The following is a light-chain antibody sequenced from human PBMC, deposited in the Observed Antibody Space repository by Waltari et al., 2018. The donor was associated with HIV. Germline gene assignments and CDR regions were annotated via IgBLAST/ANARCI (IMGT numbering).Light chain of an antibody. CDR3: AAWDDSLKGV. J-gene: IGLJ3*02. V-gene: IGLV1-44*01. Sequence: QSVLTQPPSASGTPGQRVTIPCSGSSPNIGSNPVNWYQQLPGTAPKLLMYSNNQRPQGVPDRVAGSKSGTSASLVISGIKSEDEGDYYCAAWDDSLKGVFGGGTKLTVL. CDR2: SNN. CDR1: SPNIGSNP.